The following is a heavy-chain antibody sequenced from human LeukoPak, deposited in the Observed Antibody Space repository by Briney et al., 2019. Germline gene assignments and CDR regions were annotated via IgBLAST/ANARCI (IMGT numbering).Heavy chain of an antibody. CDR3: ARWYYYGQYTPSGAFDI. J-gene: IGHJ3*02. Sequence: SQTLSLTCAIYGDSVSSNSAAWNWIRQSPSRGLEWLGRTYYRSKWYNDYAVSVKSRITINPDTSKNQFSLQLNSVTPEDTAVYYCARWYYYGQYTPSGAFDIWGQGTMVTVSS. CDR1: GDSVSSNSAA. D-gene: IGHD3-10*01. CDR2: TYYRSKWYN. V-gene: IGHV6-1*01.